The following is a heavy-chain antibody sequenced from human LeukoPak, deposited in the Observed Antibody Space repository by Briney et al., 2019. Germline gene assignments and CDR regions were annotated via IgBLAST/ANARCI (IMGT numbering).Heavy chain of an antibody. Sequence: PGGSLRLSCAASGFTFSSYSMNWVRQAPGKGLEWVSYISSSSSTIYYADSVKGRFTISRGNAKNSLYPQMNSLRAEDTAVYYCARDSGYWGQGTLVTVSS. CDR2: ISSSSSTI. V-gene: IGHV3-48*01. J-gene: IGHJ4*02. CDR1: GFTFSSYS. D-gene: IGHD3-10*01. CDR3: ARDSGY.